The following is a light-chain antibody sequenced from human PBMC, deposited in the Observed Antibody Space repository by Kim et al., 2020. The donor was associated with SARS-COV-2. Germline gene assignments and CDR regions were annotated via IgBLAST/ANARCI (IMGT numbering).Light chain of an antibody. CDR3: HLYGSSPL. J-gene: IGKJ3*01. CDR2: GAS. V-gene: IGKV3-20*01. CDR1: QSVSSYY. Sequence: EIVLTQSPGTLSLSPGERVTLSCRASQSVSSYYLAWYQQKPGQAPRLLIYGASSRTTDIPDRFSGSGSGTDFTLTISRLEAEDFAVYYCHLYGSSPLFGPGTKVDIK.